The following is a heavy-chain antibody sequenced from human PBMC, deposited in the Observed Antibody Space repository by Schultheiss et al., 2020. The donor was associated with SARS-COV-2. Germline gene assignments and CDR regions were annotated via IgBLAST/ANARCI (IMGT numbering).Heavy chain of an antibody. J-gene: IGHJ3*02. CDR2: INHSGST. CDR3: ARDKLDDYGDYVSAFDI. CDR1: GGSISSYY. V-gene: IGHV4-34*09. Sequence: SQTLSLTCTVSGGSISSYYWSWIRQPPGKGLEWIGEINHSGSTYYNPSLKSRVTISVDTSKNQFSLKLSSVTAADTAVYYCARDKLDDYGDYVSAFDIWGQGTMVTVSS. D-gene: IGHD4-17*01.